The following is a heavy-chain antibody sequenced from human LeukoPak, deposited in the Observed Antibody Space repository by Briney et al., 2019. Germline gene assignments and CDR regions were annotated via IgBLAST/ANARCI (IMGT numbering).Heavy chain of an antibody. V-gene: IGHV4-59*01. D-gene: IGHD6-19*01. Sequence: PSETLSPTCTVSGGSISSYYWSWIRQPPGKGLEWIGYIYYSGSTNYNPSLKSRVTISVDTSKNQFSLKLSSVTAADTAVYYCARVGVTGYSSGWARINAFDIWGQGTMVTVSS. CDR1: GGSISSYY. CDR2: IYYSGST. J-gene: IGHJ3*02. CDR3: ARVGVTGYSSGWARINAFDI.